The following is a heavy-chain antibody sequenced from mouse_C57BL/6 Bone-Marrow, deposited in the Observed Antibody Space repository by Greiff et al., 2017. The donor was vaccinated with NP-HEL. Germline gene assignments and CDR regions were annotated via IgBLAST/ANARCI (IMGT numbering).Heavy chain of an antibody. CDR1: GFSLTSYA. J-gene: IGHJ3*01. Sequence: QVQLKESGPGLVAPSQSLSITCTVSGFSLTSYAISWVRQPPGKGLEWLGVIWTGGGTNYNSALKSRLSISKDNSKSQVFLKMNSLQTDDTARYYCARNEKDGSNYPAWFAYWGQGTLVTVSA. CDR2: IWTGGGT. V-gene: IGHV2-9-1*01. D-gene: IGHD2-5*01. CDR3: ARNEKDGSNYPAWFAY.